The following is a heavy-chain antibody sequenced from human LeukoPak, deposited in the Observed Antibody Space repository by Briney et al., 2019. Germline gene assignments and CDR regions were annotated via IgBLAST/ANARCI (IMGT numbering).Heavy chain of an antibody. CDR3: ARVHDYYYYYMDV. V-gene: IGHV3-53*01. J-gene: IGHJ6*03. CDR1: GFTVSSNY. Sequence: GGSLRLSCAASGFTVSSNYMSWVRQAPGKGLEWVSVIYSGGSTYYADSVKGRFTISRDNSKNTLYLQMNSPRAEDTAVYYCARVHDYYYYYMDVWGKGTTVTVSS. CDR2: IYSGGST.